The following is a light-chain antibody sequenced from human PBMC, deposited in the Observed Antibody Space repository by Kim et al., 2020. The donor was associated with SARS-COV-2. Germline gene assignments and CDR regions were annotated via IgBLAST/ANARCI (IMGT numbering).Light chain of an antibody. J-gene: IGKJ1*01. CDR1: QSIGSS. CDR3: HQSTSLPLT. Sequence: VTPREKGTITCRASQSIGSSLHWYQLKPDQSPKLLIKYASQSISGVPSRFSGSGSGTDFTLSINSLEAEDAATYYCHQSTSLPLTFGQGTKVDIK. V-gene: IGKV6-21*02. CDR2: YAS.